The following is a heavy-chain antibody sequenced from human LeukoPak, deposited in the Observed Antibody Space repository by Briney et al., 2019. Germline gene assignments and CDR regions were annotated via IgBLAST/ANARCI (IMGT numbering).Heavy chain of an antibody. J-gene: IGHJ4*02. D-gene: IGHD2-21*01. Sequence: ASVKVSCKASGYTFTSDYMHWGRQAPGQGLEWMGIINPSGGSTSYAQKFQGRVTMTREMSRSTVYMELSSLRSGDTAVYYCARGKRGPIVPLIDYWGQGTLVTVSS. V-gene: IGHV1-46*01. CDR3: ARGKRGPIVPLIDY. CDR1: GYTFTSDY. CDR2: INPSGGST.